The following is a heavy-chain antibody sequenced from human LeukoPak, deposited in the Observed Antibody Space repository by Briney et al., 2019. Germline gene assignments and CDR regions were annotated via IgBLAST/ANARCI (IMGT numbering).Heavy chain of an antibody. CDR3: AKLWFGDAPYFDY. CDR2: ISGSGRNT. V-gene: IGHV3-23*01. D-gene: IGHD3-10*01. J-gene: IGHJ4*02. Sequence: GGSLRLSCAASGFTFSSYDMSWVRQAPGKGLEWVSAISGSGRNTYCADSVKGRFTISRDNSKNTLYLQMNSLRAEDTAVFYCAKLWFGDAPYFDYWGQGTLVTVSS. CDR1: GFTFSSYD.